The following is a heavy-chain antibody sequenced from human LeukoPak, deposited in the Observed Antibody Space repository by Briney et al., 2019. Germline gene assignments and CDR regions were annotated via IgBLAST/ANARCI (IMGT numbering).Heavy chain of an antibody. V-gene: IGHV3-33*01. J-gene: IGHJ4*02. CDR1: GFTFSGYG. CDR3: VARGPTFDY. Sequence: GGSLRLSCAASGFTFSGYGMHWVRQAPGKGLEWVAVIWYYGSNKYYADSVKGRFTISRDNSKNPLYLQMNSLRAEDTAVYYCVARGPTFDYWGQGTLVTVSS. CDR2: IWYYGSNK. D-gene: IGHD3-10*01.